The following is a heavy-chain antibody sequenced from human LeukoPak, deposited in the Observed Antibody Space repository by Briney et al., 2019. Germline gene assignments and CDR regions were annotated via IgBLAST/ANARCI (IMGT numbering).Heavy chain of an antibody. CDR3: ARTGGSTVSHSDY. Sequence: GGFLRLSCAASGFTFSSYSMNWIRQAPGKGLEWVSSISSSTSYIYYADSVKGRFTISKDNAKNSLYLQMNSLRAEDTAVYYCARTGGSTVSHSDYWGQGTLVTVSS. J-gene: IGHJ4*02. CDR2: ISSSTSYI. V-gene: IGHV3-21*01. D-gene: IGHD4-17*01. CDR1: GFTFSSYS.